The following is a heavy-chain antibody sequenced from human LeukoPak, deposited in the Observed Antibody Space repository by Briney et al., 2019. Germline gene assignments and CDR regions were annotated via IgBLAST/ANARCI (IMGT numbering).Heavy chain of an antibody. V-gene: IGHV3-74*01. J-gene: IGHJ4*02. CDR3: VRDMGYYDKV. CDR2: INSDGSST. D-gene: IGHD3-22*01. CDR1: GFAFSPYW. Sequence: PGGSLRLSCEASGFAFSPYWMHWVRQAPGKGLVWVSRINSDGSSTNYADSVKGRFTISRDNAKNTLYLQMNSLGAEDTAVYYCVRDMGYYDKVWGQGTLVTVCS.